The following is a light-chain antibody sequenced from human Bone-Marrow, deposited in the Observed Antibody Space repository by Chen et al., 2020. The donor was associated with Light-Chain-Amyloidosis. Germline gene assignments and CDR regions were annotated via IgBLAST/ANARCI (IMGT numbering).Light chain of an antibody. CDR2: KDS. V-gene: IGLV3-25*03. CDR3: QSADSSGTYYV. CDR1: ALPKQY. J-gene: IGLJ1*01. Sequence: SYELTQPPSVSVSPGQTARITCSGDALPKQYAYWYQQKPGQAPVLVIYKDSERPSGIPELFSGSRSGITVTLTISGVQAEDEADYYCQSADSSGTYYVFGTGTKVTVL.